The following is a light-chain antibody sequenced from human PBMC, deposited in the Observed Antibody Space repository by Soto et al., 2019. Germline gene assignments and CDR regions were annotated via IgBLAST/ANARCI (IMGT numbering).Light chain of an antibody. J-gene: IGLJ2*01. CDR2: RNNDGSH. CDR3: QTWDTGISVV. CDR1: SGHSNYA. Sequence: QLVLTQSPSASASLGASVKLTCTLSSGHSNYAIAWHQQQPEKGPRYLMKRNNDGSHRKGDGIPDRFSGSSSGAERYLTISSLQSEDERDYYCQTWDTGISVVFGGGTKLTLL. V-gene: IGLV4-69*01.